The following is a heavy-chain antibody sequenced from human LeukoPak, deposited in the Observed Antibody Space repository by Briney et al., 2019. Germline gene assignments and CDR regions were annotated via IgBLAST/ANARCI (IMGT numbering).Heavy chain of an antibody. D-gene: IGHD3-10*01. J-gene: IGHJ2*01. CDR2: IYYSGST. CDR1: GGSISSGDYY. Sequence: PSETLSLTCTVSGGSISSGDYYWNWIRQPPGKGLEWIGYIYYSGSTYYNPSLKSRVTISVDTSKNQFSLKLSSVTAADTAVYYCARDWEEYYGSGSYWYFDLWGRGTLVTVSS. V-gene: IGHV4-30-4*01. CDR3: ARDWEEYYGSGSYWYFDL.